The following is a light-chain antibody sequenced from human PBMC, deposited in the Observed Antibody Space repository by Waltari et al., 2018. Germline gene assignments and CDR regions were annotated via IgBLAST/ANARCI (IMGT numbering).Light chain of an antibody. J-gene: IGKJ3*01. CDR2: AAS. CDR3: QQGYNTPFT. V-gene: IGKV1-12*01. CDR1: QGISSW. Sequence: SASVGDKVTITCRASQGISSWLAWYQQKPGKAPKLLIYAASTLQSGVPSRFSGSGSGTDYTLTISSLQPEDFATYYCQQGYNTPFTFGPGTKLDIK.